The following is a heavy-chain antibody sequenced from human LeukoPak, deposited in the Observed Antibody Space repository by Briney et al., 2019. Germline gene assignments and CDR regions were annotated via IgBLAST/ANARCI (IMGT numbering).Heavy chain of an antibody. V-gene: IGHV3-66*01. CDR3: ARDYADYYDSSGYYSPPFDY. CDR2: IYSGGST. Sequence: GGSLRLSCADSGFTVSSNYMSWVRLAPGKGLEWVSGIYSGGSTYYADSVKGRFTISRDNSKNTLYLQMNSLRAEDTAVYYCARDYADYYDSSGYYSPPFDYWGQGTLVTVSS. J-gene: IGHJ4*02. CDR1: GFTVSSNY. D-gene: IGHD3-22*01.